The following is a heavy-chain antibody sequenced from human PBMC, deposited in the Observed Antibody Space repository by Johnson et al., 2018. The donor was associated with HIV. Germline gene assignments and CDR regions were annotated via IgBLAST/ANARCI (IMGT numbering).Heavy chain of an antibody. CDR1: GFTLSSYW. V-gene: IGHV3-74*02. J-gene: IGHJ3*01. Sequence: VQLVESGGGLVQPGGSLRLSCEPSGFTLSSYWIHWVRRAPGKGLVWVSRINSDGSSTSYADSVKGRFTTSRDNAKNTLYLQMNSLRAEDTAVYYCANTYYYDSSGYSGAFDLWGQGAMVTVSS. CDR2: INSDGSST. CDR3: ANTYYYDSSGYSGAFDL. D-gene: IGHD3-22*01.